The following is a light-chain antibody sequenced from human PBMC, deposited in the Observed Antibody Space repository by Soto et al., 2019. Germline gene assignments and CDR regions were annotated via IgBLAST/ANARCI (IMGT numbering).Light chain of an antibody. CDR3: SSYTSSSSLCV. Sequence: QSALTQPASVSGSPGQSITISCTGTSSDVGNYNYVSWYQQHPGRAPKLMIYEVSNRPSGVSNRFSGSKSGNTASLTISWLQAEDEADYYCSSYTSSSSLCVFGTGTKVTVL. CDR1: SSDVGNYNY. CDR2: EVS. V-gene: IGLV2-14*01. J-gene: IGLJ1*01.